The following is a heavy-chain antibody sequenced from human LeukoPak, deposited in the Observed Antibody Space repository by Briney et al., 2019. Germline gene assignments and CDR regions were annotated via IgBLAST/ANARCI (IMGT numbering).Heavy chain of an antibody. CDR1: GFTFSSYA. J-gene: IGHJ4*02. CDR3: ARDLSLYCSGGSCYSLNY. Sequence: PGGSLRLSCAASGFTFSSYAMSWVRQAPGRGLEWVSAISGSGISTYYTDSVEGRFTISRDNSKNTLYLQMNSLRAEDTAVYYCARDLSLYCSGGSCYSLNYWGQGTLVTVSS. CDR2: ISGSGIST. D-gene: IGHD2-15*01. V-gene: IGHV3-23*01.